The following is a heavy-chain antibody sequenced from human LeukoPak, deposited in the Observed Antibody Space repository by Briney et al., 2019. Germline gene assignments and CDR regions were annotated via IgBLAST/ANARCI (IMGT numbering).Heavy chain of an antibody. V-gene: IGHV1-2*06. Sequence: ASVKVSCKASGYTFTGYYMHWVRQAPGQGLEWMGRINPNSGGTNYAQKFQGRVTMTRDTSISTAYMELSSLRSEDTAVYYCARGRRFLEWLLAYYYYMDVWGKGTTVTVSS. D-gene: IGHD3-3*01. CDR2: INPNSGGT. CDR3: ARGRRFLEWLLAYYYYMDV. CDR1: GYTFTGYY. J-gene: IGHJ6*03.